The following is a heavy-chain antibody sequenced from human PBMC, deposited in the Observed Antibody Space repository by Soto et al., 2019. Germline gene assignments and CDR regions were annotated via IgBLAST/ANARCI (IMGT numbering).Heavy chain of an antibody. CDR2: IIPIFGTA. CDR3: ARDDVDTAMVSYGMDV. D-gene: IGHD5-18*01. J-gene: IGHJ6*02. V-gene: IGHV1-69*05. CDR1: GGTFSSYA. Sequence: QVQLVQSGAEVKKPGSSVKVSCKASGGTFSSYAISWVRQAPGQGLEWMGGIIPIFGTANYAQKFQGRVTITXXEXTXTAYMELSSLRSEDAAVYYCARDDVDTAMVSYGMDVWGQGTTVTVSS.